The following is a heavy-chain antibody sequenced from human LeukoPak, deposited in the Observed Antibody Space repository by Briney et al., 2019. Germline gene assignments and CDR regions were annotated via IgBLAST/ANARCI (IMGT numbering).Heavy chain of an antibody. D-gene: IGHD1-26*01. J-gene: IGHJ4*02. V-gene: IGHV3-30*18. Sequence: GGSLRLSCAASGFTFSSYGMHWVRQAPGKGLEWVAVISYDGSNKYYADSVKGRFTISRDNSKNTLYLQMNSLRAEDTAIYYCAEEVGNTYPTFDYWGQGTLVTVSS. CDR3: AEEVGNTYPTFDY. CDR1: GFTFSSYG. CDR2: ISYDGSNK.